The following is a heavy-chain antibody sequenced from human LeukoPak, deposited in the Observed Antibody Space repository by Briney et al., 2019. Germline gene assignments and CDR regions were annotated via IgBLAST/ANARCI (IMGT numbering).Heavy chain of an antibody. V-gene: IGHV3-48*02. CDR3: AREPPGNYDRSGHYYAHFDC. Sequence: GGSLRLSCAASGFTFSSYGMHWVRQAPGRGLEWFSYISTGGSTIYYADSVRGRFTISRDNAKNSLDLQMYSLRDEDTAVYYCAREPPGNYDRSGHYYAHFDCWGQGTLVTVSS. J-gene: IGHJ4*02. CDR1: GFTFSSYG. D-gene: IGHD3-22*01. CDR2: ISTGGSTI.